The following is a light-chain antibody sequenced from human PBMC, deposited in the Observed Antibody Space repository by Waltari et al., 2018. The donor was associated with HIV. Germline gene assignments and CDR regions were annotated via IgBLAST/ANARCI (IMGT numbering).Light chain of an antibody. V-gene: IGLV2-14*01. Sequence: QSALTQPASVSGSPGQSITISCTGTRRDGGNNDYVSWYQHHPGKAARRMIYEDIKRPSGVSDRFSGSKSGNTASLTISGLQAEDEADYYCSSYTSISVFAIFGGGTKVTVL. CDR3: SSYTSISVFAI. J-gene: IGLJ2*01. CDR1: RRDGGNNDY. CDR2: EDI.